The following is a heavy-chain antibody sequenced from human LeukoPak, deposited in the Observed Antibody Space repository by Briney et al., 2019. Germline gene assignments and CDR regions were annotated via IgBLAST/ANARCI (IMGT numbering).Heavy chain of an antibody. V-gene: IGHV1-8*01. CDR2: MNPNSGNS. CDR3: ARGRAGRKGWFDP. CDR1: GYTFTTYD. Sequence: ASVEVSCKASGYTFTTYDINWVRQATGQGLEWMGWMNPNSGNSGYAQKFQGRVTMTRNTSISTAYMELSSLKSEDTAVYYCARGRAGRKGWFDPWGQGTLVTVSS. J-gene: IGHJ5*02.